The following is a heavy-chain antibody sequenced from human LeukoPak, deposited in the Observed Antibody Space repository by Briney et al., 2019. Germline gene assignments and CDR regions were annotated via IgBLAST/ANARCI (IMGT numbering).Heavy chain of an antibody. CDR3: ARIHLSPYDSRGP. V-gene: IGHV4-39*01. J-gene: IGHJ5*02. CDR2: IYYSGST. CDR1: GGSISSSIYY. Sequence: SETLSLTCTVSGGSISSSIYYWGWIRQPPGKGLEWIGSIYYSGSTYYNPSLKSRVTISVDTSKNQFSLKLSSVTAADTAVYYCARIHLSPYDSRGPWGQGTLVTVSS. D-gene: IGHD3-22*01.